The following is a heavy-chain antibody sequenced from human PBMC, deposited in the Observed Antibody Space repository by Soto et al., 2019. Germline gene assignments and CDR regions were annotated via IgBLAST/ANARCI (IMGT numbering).Heavy chain of an antibody. CDR2: IWYDGSNK. CDR1: GFTFSSYG. Sequence: GGSLRLSCAASGFTFSSYGMHWVRQAPGKGLEWVAVIWYDGSNKYYADSVKGRFTISRDNSKNTLYLQMNSLRAEDTAVYYCARDQGWLQAQFYYYGMDVWGQGTTVTVSS. CDR3: ARDQGWLQAQFYYYGMDV. D-gene: IGHD5-12*01. J-gene: IGHJ6*02. V-gene: IGHV3-33*01.